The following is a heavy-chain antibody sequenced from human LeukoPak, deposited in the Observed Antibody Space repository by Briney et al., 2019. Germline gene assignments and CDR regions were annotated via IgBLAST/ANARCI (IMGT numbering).Heavy chain of an antibody. CDR3: ARDMPPAYYDSSGYYSGYFQH. CDR1: GFTFDDYG. Sequence: PGGSLRLSXAASGFTFDDYGMSWVRQAPGKGLEWVSGINWNGGSTGYADSVRGRFTISRDNAKNSLYLQMNSLRAEDTALYYCARDMPPAYYDSSGYYSGYFQHWGQGTLVTVSS. CDR2: INWNGGST. V-gene: IGHV3-20*04. J-gene: IGHJ1*01. D-gene: IGHD3-22*01.